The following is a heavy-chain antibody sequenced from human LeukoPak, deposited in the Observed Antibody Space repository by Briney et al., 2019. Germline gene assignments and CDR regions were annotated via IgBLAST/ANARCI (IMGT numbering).Heavy chain of an antibody. V-gene: IGHV4-38-2*02. CDR2: ISHSGST. CDR3: ARVNAPVATFDY. CDR1: GYSISSTYY. D-gene: IGHD1-1*01. J-gene: IGHJ4*02. Sequence: SETPSLTCTVSGYSISSTYYGAWIRQPPGKGLEWIATISHSGSTCYTPSLESRLTISLDTSRNHFSLRLSSVTAADTAVYYCARVNAPVATFDYWGLGTLVAVSS.